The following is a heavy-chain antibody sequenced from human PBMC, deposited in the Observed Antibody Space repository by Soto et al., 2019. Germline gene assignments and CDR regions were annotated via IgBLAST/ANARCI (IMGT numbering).Heavy chain of an antibody. CDR2: TNSDGTDS. D-gene: IGHD3-22*01. V-gene: IGHV3-43D*04. CDR1: GFDFEDYA. CDR3: AKSLYYYDSSPLDH. J-gene: IGHJ4*02. Sequence: RLACAAAGFDFEDYAMHWVRQVPGKGLEWVSLTNSDGTDSYYMDSVKGRFTISRDNAKSTLYLQMDRLRPEDTALYFCAKSLYYYDSSPLDHWGQGTLDTAPQ.